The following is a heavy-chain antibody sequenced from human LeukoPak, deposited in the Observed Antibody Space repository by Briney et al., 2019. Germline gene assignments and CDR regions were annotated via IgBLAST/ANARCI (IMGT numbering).Heavy chain of an antibody. CDR3: ARDRAYFDWLLSIDY. J-gene: IGHJ4*02. D-gene: IGHD3-9*01. CDR1: GFTLSGYS. V-gene: IGHV3-48*04. CDR2: INSGSTTI. Sequence: GGSLRLSCAASGFTLSGYSMNWVRQAPAKGLEWVSYINSGSTTIYYADSVKGRFTISRDNAKNSLYLQMNSLRAEDTAVYYCARDRAYFDWLLSIDYWGQGTLVTVSS.